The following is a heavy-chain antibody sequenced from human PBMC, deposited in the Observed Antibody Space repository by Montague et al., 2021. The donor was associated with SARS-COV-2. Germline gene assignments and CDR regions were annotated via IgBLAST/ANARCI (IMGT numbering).Heavy chain of an antibody. CDR2: ISYDGSIK. CDR1: GFTFNNFA. CDR3: AKNRDIFWFGEGRDSMDV. D-gene: IGHD3-10*01. V-gene: IGHV3-30*18. Sequence: SRRLSCSASGFTFNNFAMHWVRQAPGMRLEWLAVISYDGSIKYYADSLRGRFTISRDSSKKTLYLQMNSLSSEDTAVYYCAKNRDIFWFGEGRDSMDVWGQGTTVIVSS. J-gene: IGHJ6*02.